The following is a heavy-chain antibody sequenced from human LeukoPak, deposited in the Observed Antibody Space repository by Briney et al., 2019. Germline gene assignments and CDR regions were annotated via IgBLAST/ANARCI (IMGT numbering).Heavy chain of an antibody. V-gene: IGHV4-4*07. CDR1: GGSISSYY. J-gene: IGHJ5*02. Sequence: SETLSLTCTVSGGSISSYYWSWIRQPAGKGLEWIGRIYTSGSTNYNPSLKSRVTMSVDTSKNQFSLKLSSVTAADTAVYYCARDPSSSWYLARFDPWGQGTLVTVSS. D-gene: IGHD6-13*01. CDR2: IYTSGST. CDR3: ARDPSSSWYLARFDP.